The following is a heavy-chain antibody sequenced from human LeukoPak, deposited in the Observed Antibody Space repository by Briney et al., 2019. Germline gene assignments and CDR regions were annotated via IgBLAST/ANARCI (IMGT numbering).Heavy chain of an antibody. Sequence: GGSLRLSCAASGFTFSTYAMSWVRQAPGKGLEWVSAISGSADSTYYADSVKGQFAISRDDSKNTLYLQMNSLRAEDTAVYFCAKDRARGGTTDFDYWGQGTLVTVSS. CDR2: ISGSADST. CDR1: GFTFSTYA. CDR3: AKDRARGGTTDFDY. J-gene: IGHJ4*02. V-gene: IGHV3-23*01. D-gene: IGHD1-7*01.